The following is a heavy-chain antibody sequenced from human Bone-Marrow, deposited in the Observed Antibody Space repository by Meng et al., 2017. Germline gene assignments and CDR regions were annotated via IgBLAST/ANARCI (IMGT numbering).Heavy chain of an antibody. V-gene: IGHV1-2*06. J-gene: IGHJ4*02. CDR1: GHTFPGNY. CDR2: INPNSGGK. Sequence: GPPWGGGKEPRVTGKVSCKAAGHTFPGNYMDWVRKAPGQGLEWMGRINPNSGGKNYAQKFQGRVTMTRDTSISTAYMELSRLRSDDTAVYYCARGVVGAPCDWGQGTLVTVSS. D-gene: IGHD1-26*01. CDR3: ARGVVGAPCD.